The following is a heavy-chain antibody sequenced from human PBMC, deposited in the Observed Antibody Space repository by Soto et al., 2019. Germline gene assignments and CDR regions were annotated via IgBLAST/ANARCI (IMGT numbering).Heavy chain of an antibody. J-gene: IGHJ5*02. CDR1: GGSISSGDYY. CDR3: ARGVAGTPWTTYNWFDP. D-gene: IGHD6-19*01. CDR2: IYYSGST. V-gene: IGHV4-30-4*01. Sequence: SETLSLTCTVSGGSISSGDYYWSWIRQPPGKGLEWIGYIYYSGSTYYNPSLKSRVTISVDTSKNQFSLKLSSVTAADTAVYYCARGVAGTPWTTYNWFDPWGQGTLVTVSS.